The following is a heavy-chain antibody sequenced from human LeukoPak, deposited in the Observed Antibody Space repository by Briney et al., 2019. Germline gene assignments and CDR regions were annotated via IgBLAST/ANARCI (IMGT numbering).Heavy chain of an antibody. CDR3: ARGRTNYYGSGSKLARGFDY. D-gene: IGHD3-10*01. Sequence: SETLSLTCAVSGYSISSGYYWGWIRQPPGKGLEWIGSIYHSGSTYYNPSLKSRVTISVDTSKNQFSLKLSSVTAADTAVYYCARGRTNYYGSGSKLARGFDYWGQGTLVTVSS. J-gene: IGHJ4*02. V-gene: IGHV4-38-2*01. CDR2: IYHSGST. CDR1: GYSISSGYY.